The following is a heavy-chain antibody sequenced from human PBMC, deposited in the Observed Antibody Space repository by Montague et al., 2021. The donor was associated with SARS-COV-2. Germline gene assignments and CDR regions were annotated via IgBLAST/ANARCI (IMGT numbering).Heavy chain of an antibody. J-gene: IGHJ6*02. Sequence: SLRLSCAASGFTFSSYEMNWVRQAPGKGLEWVSYISSSGSTIYYADSVKGRFTISRDNAKNSLYLQMNSLIAEDTAVYYCARVLVVTYYGMDVWGQGTTVTVSS. D-gene: IGHD3-22*01. CDR2: ISSSGSTI. CDR1: GFTFSSYE. CDR3: ARVLVVTYYGMDV. V-gene: IGHV3-48*03.